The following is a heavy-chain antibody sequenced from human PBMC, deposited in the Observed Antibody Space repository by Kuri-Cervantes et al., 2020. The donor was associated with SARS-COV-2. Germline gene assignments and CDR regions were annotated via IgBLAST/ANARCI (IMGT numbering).Heavy chain of an antibody. J-gene: IGHJ4*02. V-gene: IGHV4-59*08. Sequence: SETLSLTCTVSGGSIIGSYWTWIRQSPGKGLEWIGYVYHAGNTHYNPSLESRATISMDPSKNQLSLKVTSVTAADTAVYYCARTGPAIFGVVINPTFDYWGQGTLVTGSS. CDR3: ARTGPAIFGVVINPTFDY. CDR2: VYHAGNT. CDR1: GGSIIGSY. D-gene: IGHD3-3*01.